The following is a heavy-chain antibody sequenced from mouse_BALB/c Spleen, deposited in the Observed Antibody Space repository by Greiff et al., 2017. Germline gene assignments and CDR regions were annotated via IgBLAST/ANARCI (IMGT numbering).Heavy chain of an antibody. CDR2: ISSGGST. CDR3: ARGYYGSSYWYFDV. D-gene: IGHD1-1*01. CDR1: GFTFSSYA. J-gene: IGHJ1*01. V-gene: IGHV5-6-5*01. Sequence: EAKLVESGGGLVKPGGSLKLSCAASGFTFSSYAMSWVRQTPEKRLEWVASISSGGSTYYPDSVKGRFTISRDNARNILYLQMSSLRSEDTAMYYCARGYYGSSYWYFDVWGAGTTVTVSS.